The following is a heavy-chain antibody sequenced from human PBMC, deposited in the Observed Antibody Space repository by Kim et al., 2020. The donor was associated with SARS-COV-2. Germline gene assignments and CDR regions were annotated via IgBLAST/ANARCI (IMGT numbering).Heavy chain of an antibody. Sequence: SVKVSCKASGGTFSSYAISWVRQAPGQGLEWMGGIIPIFGTANYAQKFQGRVTITADESTSTAYMELSSLRSEDTAVYYCARGDGMEEWFGVGIGAFDIWGQGTMVTVSS. J-gene: IGHJ3*02. D-gene: IGHD3-10*01. CDR3: ARGDGMEEWFGVGIGAFDI. CDR1: GGTFSSYA. CDR2: IIPIFGTA. V-gene: IGHV1-69*13.